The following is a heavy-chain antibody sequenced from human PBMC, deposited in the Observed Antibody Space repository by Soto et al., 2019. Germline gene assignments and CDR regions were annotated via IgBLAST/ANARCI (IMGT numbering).Heavy chain of an antibody. CDR1: GGSISSGGYS. CDR3: ARAIFTVTTFDY. V-gene: IGHV4-30-2*01. CDR2: IYHSGST. J-gene: IGHJ4*02. D-gene: IGHD4-17*01. Sequence: PSETLSLTCAVSGGSISSGGYSWSWIRQPPGKGLEWIGYIYHSGSTYYNPSLKSRVTISVDTSKNQFSLKLSSVTAADTAVYYCARAIFTVTTFDYWGQGTLVTVSS.